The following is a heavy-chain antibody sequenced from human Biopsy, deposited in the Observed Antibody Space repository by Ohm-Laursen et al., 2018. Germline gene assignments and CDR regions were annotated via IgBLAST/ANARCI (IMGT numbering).Heavy chain of an antibody. V-gene: IGHV1-18*01. J-gene: IGHJ1*01. CDR1: GYKFTSYG. D-gene: IGHD3-9*01. CDR2: ISGYNGNT. Sequence: ASVKVSCNASGYKFTSYGMSWVRQAPGQGFEWMGRISGYNGNTNYAQKFQDRVTVAADTSTSTATMELRSLRSDDTAVYYCATKLTGYFHHWGQGTLVSVSS. CDR3: ATKLTGYFHH.